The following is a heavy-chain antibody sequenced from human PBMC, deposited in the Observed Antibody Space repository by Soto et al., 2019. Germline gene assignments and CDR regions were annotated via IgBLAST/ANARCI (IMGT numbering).Heavy chain of an antibody. J-gene: IGHJ3*02. CDR2: INHSGST. D-gene: IGHD5-18*01. CDR1: GGSFSGYY. V-gene: IGHV4-34*01. Sequence: PSETLSLTCAVYGGSFSGYYWSWIRQPPGKGLEWIGEINHSGSTNYNPSLKSRVTISVDTSKNQFSLKLSSVTAADTAVYYCASFDTPWTFDIWGQGTMVTVSS. CDR3: ASFDTPWTFDI.